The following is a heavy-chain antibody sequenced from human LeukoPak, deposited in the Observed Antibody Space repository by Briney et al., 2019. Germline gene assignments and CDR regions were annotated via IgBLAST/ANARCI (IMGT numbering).Heavy chain of an antibody. CDR1: GYTFTDYY. D-gene: IGHD6-19*01. CDR3: ARDIGSGWYWIGGNY. Sequence: ASVKVSCKASGYTFTDYYIHWVRQAPGQGLEWMGWIAPNSGDTNYAQRFQDRVTMTRATSISTAYMELSRLKFDDTAVYYCARDIGSGWYWIGGNYWGQGTLVTVSS. J-gene: IGHJ4*02. V-gene: IGHV1-2*02. CDR2: IAPNSGDT.